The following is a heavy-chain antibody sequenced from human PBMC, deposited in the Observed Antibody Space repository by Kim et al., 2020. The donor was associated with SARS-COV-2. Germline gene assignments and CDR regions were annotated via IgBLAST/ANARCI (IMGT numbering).Heavy chain of an antibody. CDR3: ARSTGYSYGPGWFDP. D-gene: IGHD5-18*01. Sequence: PSLRGRVIISVATSKNQFSLKLSSVTAADTAVYYCARSTGYSYGPGWFDPWGRGTLVTVSS. J-gene: IGHJ5*02. V-gene: IGHV4-30-4*07.